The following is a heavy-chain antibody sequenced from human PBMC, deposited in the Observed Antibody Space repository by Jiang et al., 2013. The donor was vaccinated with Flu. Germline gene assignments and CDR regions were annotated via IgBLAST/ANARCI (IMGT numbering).Heavy chain of an antibody. CDR1: GYSFTSYW. Sequence: GAEVKKPGESLKISCKGSGYSFTSYWIGWVRQMPGKGLEWMGIIYPGDSDTRYSPSFQGQVTISADKSISTAYLQWSSLKASDTAMYYCARSPGSITMIVVVHPYDYWGQGTLVTVSS. J-gene: IGHJ4*02. CDR2: IYPGDSDT. CDR3: ARSPGSITMIVVVHPYDY. D-gene: IGHD3-22*01. V-gene: IGHV5-51*01.